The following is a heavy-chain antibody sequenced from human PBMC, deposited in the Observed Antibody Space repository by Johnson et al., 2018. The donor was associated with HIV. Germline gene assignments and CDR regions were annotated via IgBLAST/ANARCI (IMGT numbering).Heavy chain of an antibody. D-gene: IGHD2-15*01. V-gene: IGHV3-66*01. J-gene: IGHJ3*02. CDR1: EFTVRSNY. CDR3: ARSKDCSGGSCPDGFDI. Sequence: VQLVESGGGVVRPGGSVRLSCAASEFTVRSNYMHWVRQAPGKGLEWVSVIYTGGSTYYADSVKGRFTISRDNAKNSLYLQMNSLRAEDTAVYYCARSKDCSGGSCPDGFDIWGQGTMVIVS. CDR2: IYTGGST.